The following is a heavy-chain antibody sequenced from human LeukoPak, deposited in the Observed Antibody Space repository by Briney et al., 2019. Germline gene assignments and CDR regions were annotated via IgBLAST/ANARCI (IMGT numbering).Heavy chain of an antibody. Sequence: PGGSLRLSCAASGFTFRSYGLHWVRQAPGKGLAWVAFIRDDSSLKNYADSVKGRFTISRDNAKNSLYLQMNSLRAEDTAVYYCARAGELDSWGQGTLVTVSS. CDR3: ARAGELDS. D-gene: IGHD3-10*01. CDR2: IRDDSSLK. V-gene: IGHV3-30*02. CDR1: GFTFRSYG. J-gene: IGHJ4*02.